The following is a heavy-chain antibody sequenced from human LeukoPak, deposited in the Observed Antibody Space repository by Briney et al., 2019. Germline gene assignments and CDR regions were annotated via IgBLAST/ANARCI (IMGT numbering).Heavy chain of an antibody. CDR1: GFTFSSYA. CDR3: ARRYYDSSGYSNWFDP. Sequence: PGGSLRLSCAASGFTFSSYAMSWVRQAPGKGLEWVSAISGSGGSTYYADSVKGRFTISRDNAKNSLYLQMNSLRAEDTAVYYCARRYYDSSGYSNWFDPWGQGTLVTVSS. CDR2: ISGSGGST. J-gene: IGHJ5*02. V-gene: IGHV3-23*01. D-gene: IGHD3-22*01.